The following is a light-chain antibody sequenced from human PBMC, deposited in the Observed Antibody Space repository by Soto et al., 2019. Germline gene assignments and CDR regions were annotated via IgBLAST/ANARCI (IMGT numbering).Light chain of an antibody. V-gene: IGKV1-33*01. J-gene: IGKJ4*01. CDR2: DAS. Sequence: IQMTQSPSSLSASVGDRVTITCQASQDISMYLNWYRQKPGQAPEVLIYDASKLASGVPSRFSGSGSRTHFTFTVTSLQPEDFATYYCQQRDTLLTFGGGTTVEV. CDR3: QQRDTLLT. CDR1: QDISMY.